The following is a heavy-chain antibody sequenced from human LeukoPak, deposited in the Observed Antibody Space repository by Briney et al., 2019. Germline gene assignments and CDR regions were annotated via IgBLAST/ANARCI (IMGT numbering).Heavy chain of an antibody. CDR3: IGGPYSIDY. CDR2: INSDGSST. J-gene: IGHJ4*02. CDR1: GFTFSSYW. V-gene: IGHV3-74*01. Sequence: GGSLRLSCAASGFTFSSYWMHWVRQAPGKGLVWVSRINSDGSSTSYADSVKGRVTISRDNAKNTLYLQMNSLRAEDTAVYYCIGGPYSIDYWGQGTLVTVSS. D-gene: IGHD6-13*01.